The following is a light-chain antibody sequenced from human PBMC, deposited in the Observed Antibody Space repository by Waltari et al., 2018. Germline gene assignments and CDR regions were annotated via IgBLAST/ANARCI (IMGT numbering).Light chain of an antibody. CDR3: QQASTSPPT. J-gene: IGKJ1*01. CDR1: QGISVW. Sequence: DIQMTQSPSSVSASVGDRVTITCRASQGISVWLALYQLKPGRAPKLLIYASSTLHSGVPSRFSGTGSGTDFTLTISSLQPEDFATYYCQQASTSPPTFGQGTKVDLK. CDR2: ASS. V-gene: IGKV1D-12*01.